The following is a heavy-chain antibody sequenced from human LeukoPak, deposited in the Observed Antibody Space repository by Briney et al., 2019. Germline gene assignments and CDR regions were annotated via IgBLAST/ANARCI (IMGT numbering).Heavy chain of an antibody. CDR1: AGSISRSSYY. CDR3: ARQLERRGDFDY. J-gene: IGHJ4*02. CDR2: IYYSGST. D-gene: IGHD1-1*01. Sequence: PSETLSLTCTVSAGSISRSSYYWGWIRQPPGKGLEWIGSIYYSGSTYYNPSLKSRVTISVDTSKNQFSLKLSSVTAADTAVYYCARQLERRGDFDYWGQGTLVTVSS. V-gene: IGHV4-39*01.